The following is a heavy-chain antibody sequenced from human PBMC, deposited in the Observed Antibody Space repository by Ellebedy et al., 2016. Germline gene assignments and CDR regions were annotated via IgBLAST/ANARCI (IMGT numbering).Heavy chain of an antibody. Sequence: GSLRLSCTVSGGSITSHYWNWIRRPPGKGLEWIGYGHYNGATQYNPSLKSRVIVTVDTSKSQFSLGLTSVTAADTAVYYCAKWNGGWYAFEVWGQGTMVTVSS. CDR1: GGSITSHY. J-gene: IGHJ3*01. V-gene: IGHV4-59*11. CDR2: GHYNGAT. D-gene: IGHD6-19*01. CDR3: AKWNGGWYAFEV.